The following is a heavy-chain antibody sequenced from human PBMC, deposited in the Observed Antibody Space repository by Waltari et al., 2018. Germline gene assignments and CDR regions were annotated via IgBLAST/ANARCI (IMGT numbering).Heavy chain of an antibody. CDR1: GGSISSSSYY. V-gene: IGHV4-39*07. D-gene: IGHD3-22*01. CDR3: AGRNYYDSSDLFDY. Sequence: QLQLQESGPGLVKPSETLSLTCTVSGGSISSSSYYWGRIRKPPGKGLEWIGSIYYSGSTYYNPSLKSRVTISVDTSKNQFSLKLSSVTAADTAVYYCAGRNYYDSSDLFDYWGQGTLVTVSS. CDR2: IYYSGST. J-gene: IGHJ4*02.